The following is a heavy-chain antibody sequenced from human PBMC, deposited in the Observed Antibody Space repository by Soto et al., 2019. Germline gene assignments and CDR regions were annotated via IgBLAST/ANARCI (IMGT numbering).Heavy chain of an antibody. Sequence: SGPTLVNPTETLTLTCTVSGFSLSNGRMGVSWIRQPPGKALEWLAHIFSNDEKSYSTSLESRLTISKDTSKSQVVLTMTNMDPVDTATYYCARTSEIVVVTAILYYYYGMDVWGQRTTVTVSS. CDR2: IFSNDEK. D-gene: IGHD2-21*02. CDR3: ARTSEIVVVTAILYYYYGMDV. V-gene: IGHV2-26*01. CDR1: GFSLSNGRMG. J-gene: IGHJ6*02.